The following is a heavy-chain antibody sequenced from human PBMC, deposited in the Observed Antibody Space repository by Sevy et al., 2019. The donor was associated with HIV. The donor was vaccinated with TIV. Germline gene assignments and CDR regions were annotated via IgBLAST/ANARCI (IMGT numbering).Heavy chain of an antibody. CDR2: ISYDGSKT. V-gene: IGHV3-30-3*01. CDR3: ARDGGYDSRGYDLSNY. D-gene: IGHD3-22*01. CDR1: GFTFNTYA. Sequence: GGSLRLSCAASGFTFNTYAMHWVRQAPGKGLEWVAVISYDGSKTYYADSVKGRFTISRDSSKNTLYLQMNSLRAEDTAVYFCARDGGYDSRGYDLSNYWGQGTLVTVSS. J-gene: IGHJ4*02.